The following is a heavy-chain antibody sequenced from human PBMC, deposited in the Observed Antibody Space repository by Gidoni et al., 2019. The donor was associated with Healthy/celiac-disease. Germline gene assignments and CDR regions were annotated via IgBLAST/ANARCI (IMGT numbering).Heavy chain of an antibody. Sequence: EVQLVESGGGLVQPGGSLKLSCAASGFTFSGSAMHWVRQASGKGLEWVGRIRSKANSYATAYAASVKGRFTISRDDSKNTAYLQMNSLKTEDTAVYYCTRRAEVRGVPYYYYGMDVWGQGTTVTVSS. V-gene: IGHV3-73*02. D-gene: IGHD3-10*01. CDR1: GFTFSGSA. CDR3: TRRAEVRGVPYYYYGMDV. CDR2: IRSKANSYAT. J-gene: IGHJ6*02.